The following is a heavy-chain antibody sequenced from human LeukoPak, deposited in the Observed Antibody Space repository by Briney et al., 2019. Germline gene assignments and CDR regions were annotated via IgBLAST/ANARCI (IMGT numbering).Heavy chain of an antibody. CDR3: ARLAVTGRGRTWYFDY. J-gene: IGHJ4*02. CDR2: IYFSGST. V-gene: IGHV4-39*01. CDR1: GGSIRSDNYY. Sequence: SETLSLTCTVSGGSIRSDNYYWGWIRQPPGKGLEWIANIYFSGSTYYNPSLKSRVTISVDTSKNQFSLKLNSVTAADPAVYYCARLAVTGRGRTWYFDYWGQGTLVTVSS. D-gene: IGHD6-19*01.